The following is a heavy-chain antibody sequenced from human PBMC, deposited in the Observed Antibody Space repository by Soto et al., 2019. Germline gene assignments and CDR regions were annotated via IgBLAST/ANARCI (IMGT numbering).Heavy chain of an antibody. J-gene: IGHJ4*02. D-gene: IGHD3-10*01. V-gene: IGHV1-46*01. Sequence: ASVKVSCKASGYTFTSYYMHWVRQAPGQGLEWMGMINPSCGSTSYAQKFQGRVTITADESTSTAYMELSSLRSEDTAVYYCARDRGSGSYHYWGQGTLVTVSS. CDR1: GYTFTSYY. CDR2: INPSCGST. CDR3: ARDRGSGSYHY.